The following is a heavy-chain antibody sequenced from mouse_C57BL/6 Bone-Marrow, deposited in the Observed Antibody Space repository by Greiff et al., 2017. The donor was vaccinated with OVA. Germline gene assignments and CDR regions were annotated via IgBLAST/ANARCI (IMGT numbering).Heavy chain of an antibody. Sequence: VKPGASVKIPCKASGYTFTDYNMDWVKQSHGKSLEWIGDINPNNGGTIYNQKFKGKATLTVDKSSSTAYMELRSLTSEDTAVYYCARRVPGPWFAYWGQGTLVTVSA. CDR1: GYTFTDYN. CDR2: INPNNGGT. CDR3: ARRVPGPWFAY. D-gene: IGHD3-3*01. J-gene: IGHJ3*01. V-gene: IGHV1-18*01.